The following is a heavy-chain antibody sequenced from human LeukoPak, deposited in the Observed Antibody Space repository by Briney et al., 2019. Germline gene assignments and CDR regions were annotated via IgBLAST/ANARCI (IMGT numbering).Heavy chain of an antibody. CDR1: GGTFSSYA. Sequence: SVKVSCKASGGTFSSYAISWVRQAPGQGLEWMGGIIPIFGTANYAQKFQGRVTITADESTSTAYMELSSLRSEDTAVYYCARVSVEWYSSSPPPFDYWGQGTLVTVSS. D-gene: IGHD6-13*01. V-gene: IGHV1-69*01. J-gene: IGHJ4*02. CDR3: ARVSVEWYSSSPPPFDY. CDR2: IIPIFGTA.